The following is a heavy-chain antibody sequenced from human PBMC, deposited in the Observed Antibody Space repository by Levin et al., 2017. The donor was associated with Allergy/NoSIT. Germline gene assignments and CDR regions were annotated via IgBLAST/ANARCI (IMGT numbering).Heavy chain of an antibody. V-gene: IGHV1-8*01. CDR3: ARYHWDYDETVGWFDP. J-gene: IGHJ5*02. D-gene: IGHD4-17*01. Sequence: ASVKVSCKASGYTFTSYDINWVRQATGQGLEWMGWMNPNSGNTGYAQKFQGRVTMTRNTSISTAYMELSSLRSEDTAVYYCARYHWDYDETVGWFDPWGQGTLVTVSS. CDR2: MNPNSGNT. CDR1: GYTFTSYD.